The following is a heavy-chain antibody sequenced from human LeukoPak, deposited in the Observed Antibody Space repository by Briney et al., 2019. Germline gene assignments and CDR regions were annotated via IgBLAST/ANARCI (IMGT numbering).Heavy chain of an antibody. CDR2: IIPILGIA. Sequence: CKASGXTFSSYTISWVRQAPGQGLEWMGRIIPILGIANYAQKFQGRVTITADKSTSTAYMELSSLRSEDTAVYYCASGYYDFWSGYGLGAWGQGTPVTVSS. V-gene: IGHV1-69*02. D-gene: IGHD3-3*01. CDR3: ASGYYDFWSGYGLGA. J-gene: IGHJ5*02. CDR1: GXTFSSYT.